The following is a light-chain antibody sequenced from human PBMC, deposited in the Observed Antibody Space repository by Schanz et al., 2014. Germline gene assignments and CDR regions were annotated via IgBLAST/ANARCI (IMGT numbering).Light chain of an antibody. CDR2: GAS. J-gene: IGKJ4*01. V-gene: IGKV3-20*01. CDR1: QSVRSSY. Sequence: EIVMTQSPATLSVSPGERATLSCRASQSVRSSYLAWYQQKPGQAPRLLIYGASSRATGIPDRFSGSGSGTDFTLTISRLEPEDFAVYYCQQYGSSPRLTFGGGTKVEIK. CDR3: QQYGSSPRLT.